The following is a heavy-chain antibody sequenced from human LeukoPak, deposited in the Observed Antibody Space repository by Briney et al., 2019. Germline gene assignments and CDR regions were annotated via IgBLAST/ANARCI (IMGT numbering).Heavy chain of an antibody. CDR3: AIDILTGPYLDY. CDR1: GFTFSSYS. V-gene: IGHV3-21*01. J-gene: IGHJ4*02. CDR2: ISSSSSYI. D-gene: IGHD3-9*01. Sequence: PGGSLRLSCAASGFTFSSYSMNWFRQAPRKELEWVSSISSSSSYIYYADSVKGRFTISRDNAKNSLYLQMNSLRAEDTAVYYCAIDILTGPYLDYWGQGTLVTVSS.